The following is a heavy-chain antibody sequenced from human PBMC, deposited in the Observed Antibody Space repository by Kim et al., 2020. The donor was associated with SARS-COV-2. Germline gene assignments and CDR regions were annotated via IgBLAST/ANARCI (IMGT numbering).Heavy chain of an antibody. Sequence: SETLSLTCAVYGGSFSGYYWSWIRQPPGKGLEWIGEINHSGSTNYNPSPKSRVTISVDTSKNQFSLKLSSVTAADTAVYYCARGGIAARPIYYYGMDVWGQGTTVTVSS. J-gene: IGHJ6*02. CDR2: INHSGST. V-gene: IGHV4-34*01. CDR1: GGSFSGYY. CDR3: ARGGIAARPIYYYGMDV. D-gene: IGHD6-6*01.